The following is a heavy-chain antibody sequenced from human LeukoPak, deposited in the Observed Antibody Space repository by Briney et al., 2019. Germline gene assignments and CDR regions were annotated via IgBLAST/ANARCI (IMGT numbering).Heavy chain of an antibody. Sequence: SETLSLTCTVSGGSISSYYWSWIRQPPGKGLEWIGYIYYSGSTNYNPSLKSRVTISVDTSKNQFSLKLSSVTAADTAVYYCARASWLPVGLYYYDSSGYYYYFDSWGQGTLVTVSS. V-gene: IGHV4-59*01. CDR2: IYYSGST. J-gene: IGHJ4*02. D-gene: IGHD3-22*01. CDR1: GGSISSYY. CDR3: ARASWLPVGLYYYDSSGYYYYFDS.